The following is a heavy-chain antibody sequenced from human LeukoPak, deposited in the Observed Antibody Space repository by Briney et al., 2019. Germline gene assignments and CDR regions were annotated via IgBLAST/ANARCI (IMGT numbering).Heavy chain of an antibody. V-gene: IGHV3-13*04. CDR1: GFTFSSYG. D-gene: IGHD3-10*01. Sequence: GGSLRLSCAASGFTFSSYGMHWVRQVAGKGLEWVSGIGTAGDTYYAGSVKGRFTISRENTKNSLYLQMNSLRVGDTAVYYCGRGISGAFDICGHGTMVTVSS. CDR3: GRGISGAFDI. CDR2: IGTAGDT. J-gene: IGHJ3*02.